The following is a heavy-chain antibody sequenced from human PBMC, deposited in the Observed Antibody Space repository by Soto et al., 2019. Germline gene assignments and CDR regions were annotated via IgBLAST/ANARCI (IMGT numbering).Heavy chain of an antibody. J-gene: IGHJ6*02. CDR3: ARGGARGYNWKYRDYYYYYCMDV. D-gene: IGHD1-7*01. Sequence: PSETLSLTCAVSGYSISSGYYWGWIRQPPGKGLEWIGSIYHSGSTYYNPSLKSRVTISVDTSKNQFSLKLSSVTAADTAVYYCARGGARGYNWKYRDYYYYYCMDVWGQGTTVTVS. CDR2: IYHSGST. V-gene: IGHV4-38-2*01. CDR1: GYSISSGYY.